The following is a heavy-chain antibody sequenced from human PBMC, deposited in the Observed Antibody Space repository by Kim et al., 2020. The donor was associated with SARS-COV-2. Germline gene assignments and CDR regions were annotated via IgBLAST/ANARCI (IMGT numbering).Heavy chain of an antibody. V-gene: IGHV4-39*01. CDR3: ASYSRRFFFDY. CDR2: IYYSGST. J-gene: IGHJ4*02. D-gene: IGHD4-4*01. Sequence: SETLSLTCTVSGGSISSSSYYWGWIRQPPGKGLEWIGSIYYSGSTYYNPSLKSRVTISVDTSKNQFSLKLSSVTAADTAVYYCASYSRRFFFDYWGQGTL. CDR1: GGSISSSSYY.